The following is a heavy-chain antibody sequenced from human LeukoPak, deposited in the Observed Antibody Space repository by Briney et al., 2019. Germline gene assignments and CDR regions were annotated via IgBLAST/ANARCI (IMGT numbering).Heavy chain of an antibody. CDR2: INSDGSST. V-gene: IGHV3-74*01. CDR3: ARNRYYYYMDV. CDR1: GFTFSSYW. Sequence: PGGSLTLSCAASGFTFSSYWIHWVRQAPGKGLVWVARINSDGSSTSYADSVKGRFTISRHNAKNTLYLHMTRLRAEDTAVYYCARNRYYYYMDVWGKGTTVTISS. D-gene: IGHD1-14*01. J-gene: IGHJ6*03.